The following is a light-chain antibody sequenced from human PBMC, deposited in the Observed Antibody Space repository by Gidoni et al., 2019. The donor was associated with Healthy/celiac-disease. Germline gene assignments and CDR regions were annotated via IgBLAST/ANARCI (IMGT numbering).Light chain of an antibody. CDR3: NSRDSSGNPLV. Sequence: YELTQDPAVSVALGQTFRITCQGDSLRSYYASWYQQKPGQAPVLVIYGKHNRPSGIPDRFSGSSSGNTASLTITGAQAEDEADYYCNSRDSSGNPLVFGGGTKLTVL. V-gene: IGLV3-19*01. CDR1: SLRSYY. J-gene: IGLJ2*01. CDR2: GKH.